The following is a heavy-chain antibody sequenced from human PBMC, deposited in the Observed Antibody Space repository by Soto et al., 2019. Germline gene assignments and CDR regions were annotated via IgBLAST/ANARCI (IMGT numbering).Heavy chain of an antibody. Sequence: ASVKVSCKASGYTFTSYAMHWVRQAPGQRLEWMGWINAGNGNTKYSQKLQGRVTITRDTSASTAYMELSSLRSEDTAVYYCARRQYSGYDNWFDPWGQGTLVTV. V-gene: IGHV1-3*01. CDR3: ARRQYSGYDNWFDP. CDR1: GYTFTSYA. J-gene: IGHJ5*02. CDR2: INAGNGNT. D-gene: IGHD5-12*01.